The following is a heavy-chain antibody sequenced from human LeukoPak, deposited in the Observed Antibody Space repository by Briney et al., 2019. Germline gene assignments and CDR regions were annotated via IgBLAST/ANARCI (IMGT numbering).Heavy chain of an antibody. J-gene: IGHJ3*01. CDR2: INHDGSGK. Sequence: PGGSLRLSCVASGFAFNTYWMSWVRQAPGKGLVCVANINHDGSGKYYGDSVKGRLTISRDNAKNSLYLQMNSLRVEDTAVYYCASDPFNIAAYDAFNFWGQGTVVTVSS. D-gene: IGHD2-21*01. CDR1: GFAFNTYW. CDR3: ASDPFNIAAYDAFNF. V-gene: IGHV3-7*01.